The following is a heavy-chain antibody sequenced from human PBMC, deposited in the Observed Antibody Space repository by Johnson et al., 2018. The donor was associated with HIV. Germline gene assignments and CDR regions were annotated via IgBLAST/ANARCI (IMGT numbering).Heavy chain of an antibody. CDR3: ARASLARGGKIRAFDI. D-gene: IGHD4-23*01. CDR1: GLTFSHYP. J-gene: IGHJ3*02. Sequence: VQLVESGGGVVQPGTSLRLSCAASGLTFSHYPMHWVRQAPGKGLEWVAVISYDGSNKYYADSVKGRFTISRDNSKNTLYLQMNSLRAEDTAVFYCARASLARGGKIRAFDIWGQGTMVTVSS. V-gene: IGHV3-30*14. CDR2: ISYDGSNK.